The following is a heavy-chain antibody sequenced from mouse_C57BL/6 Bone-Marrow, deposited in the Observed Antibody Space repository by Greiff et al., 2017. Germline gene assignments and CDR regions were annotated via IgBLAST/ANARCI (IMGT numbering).Heavy chain of an antibody. V-gene: IGHV1-81*01. D-gene: IGHD1-1*01. CDR3: ARFHYYGSTHWYFDV. Sequence: QVQLQQSGAELARPGASVKLSCKASGYTFTSYGISWVKKRTGQGLEWIGEIYPRSGNTYYNEKFKGKATPTADKSSSTAYMELRSLTSEDSAVYFCARFHYYGSTHWYFDVWGTGTTVTVSS. J-gene: IGHJ1*03. CDR1: GYTFTSYG. CDR2: IYPRSGNT.